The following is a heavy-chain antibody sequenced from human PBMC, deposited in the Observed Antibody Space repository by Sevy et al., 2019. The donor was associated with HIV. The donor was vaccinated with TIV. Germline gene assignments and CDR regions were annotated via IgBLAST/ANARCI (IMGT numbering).Heavy chain of an antibody. CDR3: ARSIAAIRPDY. Sequence: GGSLRLSCAGSGFTFISYWMTWVRQAPGTGLEWVANIKQDGSMKYYVNSVKGRFTISRDNAKNSVYLQMNSLRAEDTAIYYCARSIAAIRPDYWGQGTLVTVSS. D-gene: IGHD6-13*01. CDR1: GFTFISYW. CDR2: IKQDGSMK. J-gene: IGHJ4*02. V-gene: IGHV3-7*01.